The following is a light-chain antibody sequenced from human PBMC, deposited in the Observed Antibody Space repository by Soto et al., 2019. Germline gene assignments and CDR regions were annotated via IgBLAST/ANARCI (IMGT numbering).Light chain of an antibody. J-gene: IGKJ4*01. CDR3: QRYNSWSLT. V-gene: IGKV3-15*01. CDR1: QSIGNT. CDR2: STS. Sequence: EIVMTQSPSTLSASVGDRATISCRASQSIGNTLAWYQQKPGQAPRLLIYSTSDRASGVPSRFSGSGSGTEFSLTISSLQSDDFAAYYCQRYNSWSLTFGGGTRVEIK.